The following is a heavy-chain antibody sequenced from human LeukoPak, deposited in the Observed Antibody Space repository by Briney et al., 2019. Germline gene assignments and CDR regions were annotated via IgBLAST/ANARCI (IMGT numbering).Heavy chain of an antibody. D-gene: IGHD1-26*01. V-gene: IGHV3-20*04. J-gene: IGHJ3*02. Sequence: PGGSLRLSCAASGFIFDNYGMSWVRQAPGKGLEWVSGFNWNGGSTGYADSVRGRFTISRDNAKNSLHLQMNSLRAEDTALYCCASGRTASSYSVSHTDAFDIWGQGTMVTVSS. CDR1: GFIFDNYG. CDR3: ASGRTASSYSVSHTDAFDI. CDR2: FNWNGGST.